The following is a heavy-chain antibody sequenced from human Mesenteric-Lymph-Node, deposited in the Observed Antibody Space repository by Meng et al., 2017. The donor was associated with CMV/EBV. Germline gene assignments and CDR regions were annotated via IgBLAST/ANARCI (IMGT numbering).Heavy chain of an antibody. J-gene: IGHJ4*02. CDR3: ARDGRDGYNHPYYFDY. CDR2: IIPIFRTA. V-gene: IGHV1-69*05. Sequence: SGYTFTGYYMHWVRQAPGQGLEWMGGIIPIFRTANYAQKFQGRVTITTDESTSTAYMELSSLTSEDTAVYYCARDGRDGYNHPYYFDYWGQGTLVTVSS. CDR1: GYTFTGYY. D-gene: IGHD5-24*01.